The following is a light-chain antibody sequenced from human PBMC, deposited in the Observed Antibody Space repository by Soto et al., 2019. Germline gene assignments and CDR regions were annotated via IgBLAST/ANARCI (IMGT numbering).Light chain of an antibody. J-gene: IGLJ3*02. Sequence: QSALPQPASVSGSPGQSITISCTGTSSDVGGYNYVSWYQQHPGKAPKLMIYDVSNRPSGVSNRFSGSKSGNTASLTISGIQAEDEADYYCRSYTSSSTGVFGGGTKVTVL. V-gene: IGLV2-14*01. CDR2: DVS. CDR3: RSYTSSSTGV. CDR1: SSDVGGYNY.